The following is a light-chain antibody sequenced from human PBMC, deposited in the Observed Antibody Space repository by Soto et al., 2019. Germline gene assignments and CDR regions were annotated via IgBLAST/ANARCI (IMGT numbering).Light chain of an antibody. CDR1: QGISSY. CDR3: QQYYSYPGT. J-gene: IGKJ1*01. Sequence: AIRMTQSPSSFSASTGDRVTITCRASQGISSYLAWYQQKPVKAPKLLIYAASTLQSGVPSRFSGSGSGTDFTLTISCLQSEDFATYYCQQYYSYPGTFGQGTKVE. CDR2: AAS. V-gene: IGKV1-8*01.